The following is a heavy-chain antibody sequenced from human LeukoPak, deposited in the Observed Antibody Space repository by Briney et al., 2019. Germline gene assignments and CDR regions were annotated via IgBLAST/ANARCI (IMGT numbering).Heavy chain of an antibody. CDR2: ISSSSSTI. V-gene: IGHV3-48*04. Sequence: GGSLRLSCAASGFTFSSYSVNWVRQAPGKGLEWVSYISSSSSTIYYADSVKGRFTISRDNAKNSLYLQMNSLRAEDTAVYYCARAKRGIAAAGTWYFDYWGQGTLVTVSS. CDR3: ARAKRGIAAAGTWYFDY. CDR1: GFTFSSYS. D-gene: IGHD6-13*01. J-gene: IGHJ4*02.